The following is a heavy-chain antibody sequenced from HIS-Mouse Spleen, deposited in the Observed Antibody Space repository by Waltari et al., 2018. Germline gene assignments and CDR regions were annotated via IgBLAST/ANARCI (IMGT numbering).Heavy chain of an antibody. CDR3: ARIAEGYSSGWYAFDY. D-gene: IGHD6-19*01. J-gene: IGHJ4*02. CDR2: IDWDDDK. CDR1: GFSLSTSGMC. V-gene: IGHV2-70*15. Sequence: QVTLRESGPVLVKPTQTLTLTCTFSGFSLSTSGMCVSWIRQPPGKALAWLARIDWDDDKYYITALKTRLTISKDTSKNQVVLTMTNMDPVDTATYYCARIAEGYSSGWYAFDYWGQGTLVTVSS.